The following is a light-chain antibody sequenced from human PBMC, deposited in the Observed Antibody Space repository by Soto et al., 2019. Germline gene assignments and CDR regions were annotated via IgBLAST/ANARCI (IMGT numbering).Light chain of an antibody. CDR1: QSISSY. V-gene: IGKV1-39*01. CDR3: QQSYSTPLT. J-gene: IGKJ4*01. CDR2: AAS. Sequence: DIHMTQSPSSVSASLGDIVTTTRRASQSISSYLNWYQQKPGKAPKLLIYAASSLQSGVPSRFSGSGSGTDFTLTISSLQPEDFATYYCQQSYSTPLTFGGGTKVDIK.